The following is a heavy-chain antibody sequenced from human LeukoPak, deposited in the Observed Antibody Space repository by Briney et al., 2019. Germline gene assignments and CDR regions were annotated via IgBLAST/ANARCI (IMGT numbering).Heavy chain of an antibody. CDR1: GFTFSSYA. V-gene: IGHV3-64*01. CDR3: AKDGPRIVGATWGGLDY. Sequence: GGSLRLSCAASGFTFSSYAMHWVRQAPGKGLEYVSAISSNGGSTYYANPVKGRFTISRDNSKNTLYLQMGSLRAEDTAVYYCAKDGPRIVGATWGGLDYWGQGTLVTVSS. D-gene: IGHD1-26*01. J-gene: IGHJ4*02. CDR2: ISSNGGST.